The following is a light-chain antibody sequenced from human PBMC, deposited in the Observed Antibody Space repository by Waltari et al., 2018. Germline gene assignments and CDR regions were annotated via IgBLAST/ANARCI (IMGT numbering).Light chain of an antibody. CDR2: YVT. CDR3: YSYAGGYTFV. Sequence: YHHRPGKSPPLMIYYVTKRPPGVPDRFACSKSGNTAFLTISGLQAEDEADYHCYSYAGGYTFVVGPVTKLAVL. J-gene: IGLJ2*01. V-gene: IGLV2-11*01.